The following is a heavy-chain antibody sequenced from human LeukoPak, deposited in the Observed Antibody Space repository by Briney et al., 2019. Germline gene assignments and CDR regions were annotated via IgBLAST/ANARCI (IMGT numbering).Heavy chain of an antibody. V-gene: IGHV3-30*04. D-gene: IGHD5-18*01. CDR1: GFTFSSYA. CDR3: ARGEPVDTDSHFDY. J-gene: IGHJ4*02. CDR2: ISYDGSNK. Sequence: GGSLRLSCAASGFTFSSYAMHWVRQAPGKGLEWVAVISYDGSNKYYADSVKGRFTISRDNSKDTLYLQMNSLRAEDTAVYYYARGEPVDTDSHFDYWGQGTLVTVSS.